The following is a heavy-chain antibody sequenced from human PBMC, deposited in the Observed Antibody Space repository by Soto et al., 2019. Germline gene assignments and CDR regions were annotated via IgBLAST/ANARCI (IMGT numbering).Heavy chain of an antibody. CDR3: ARGSKIRFVYRSSSSFDD. V-gene: IGHV1-8*01. CDR1: GYTFTSYD. J-gene: IGHJ4*02. D-gene: IGHD6-6*01. Sequence: QVQLVQSGAEVKKPGASVKVSCKASGYTFTSYDINWVRQATGQGLEWIGWMNPNSGNTGYAQKFQGRVTMTRNTSISTAYMELSSLRSEDTAVYYCARGSKIRFVYRSSSSFDDWGQGTLVTVSS. CDR2: MNPNSGNT.